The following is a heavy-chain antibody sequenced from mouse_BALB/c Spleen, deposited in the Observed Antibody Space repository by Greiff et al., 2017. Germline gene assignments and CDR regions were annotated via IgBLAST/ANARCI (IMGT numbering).Heavy chain of an antibody. D-gene: IGHD2-1*01. CDR3: AKYGNYEMDY. Sequence: QVQLKQSAAELARPGASVKMSCKASGYTFTSYTMHWVKQRPGQGLEWIGYINPSSGYTEYNQKFKDKTTLTADKSSSTAYMQLSSLTSEDSAVYYCAKYGNYEMDYWGQGTSVTVSS. CDR1: GYTFTSYT. V-gene: IGHV1-4*02. CDR2: INPSSGYT. J-gene: IGHJ4*01.